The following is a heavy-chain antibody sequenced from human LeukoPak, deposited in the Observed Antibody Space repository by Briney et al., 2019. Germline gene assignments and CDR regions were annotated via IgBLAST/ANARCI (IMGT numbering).Heavy chain of an antibody. D-gene: IGHD1-1*01. V-gene: IGHV1-2*02. CDR3: ARERETTAFDF. Sequence: ASVKVSCKASGYTFTNYYIHWVRQAPGQGLEWMGWINPNSGGTNYAQKFQGRVTMTRATSISTAYMEVSRLRSDDTAVCYCARERETTAFDFWGQGTLVTVSS. CDR1: GYTFTNYY. CDR2: INPNSGGT. J-gene: IGHJ4*02.